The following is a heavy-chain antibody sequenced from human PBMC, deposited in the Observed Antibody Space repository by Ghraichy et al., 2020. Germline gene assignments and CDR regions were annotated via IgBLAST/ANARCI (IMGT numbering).Heavy chain of an antibody. CDR1: GGSFSGYY. V-gene: IGHV4-34*01. Sequence: SETLSLTCAVYGGSFSGYYWSWIRQPPGKGLEWIGEINHSGSTNYNPSLKSRVTISVDTSKNQFSLKLSSVTAADTAVYYCASETYYYDSSGYQGTDWGQGTLVTVSS. D-gene: IGHD3-22*01. J-gene: IGHJ4*02. CDR2: INHSGST. CDR3: ASETYYYDSSGYQGTD.